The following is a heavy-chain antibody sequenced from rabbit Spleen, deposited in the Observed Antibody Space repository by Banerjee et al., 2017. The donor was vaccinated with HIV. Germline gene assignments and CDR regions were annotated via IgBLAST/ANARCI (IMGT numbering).Heavy chain of an antibody. D-gene: IGHD1-1*01. V-gene: IGHV1S45*01. Sequence: QEQLVESGGGLVKPEGSLKLSCTASGFSFSEKEVMCWVRQAPGKGLEWIGCINTITGKTVYATWAKGRFTISRASSTTVFLQMTRLTAADTATYFCARDLPEIIGWNFGFWGQGTLVTVS. J-gene: IGHJ3*01. CDR3: ARDLPEIIGWNFGF. CDR2: INTITGKT. CDR1: GFSFSEKEV.